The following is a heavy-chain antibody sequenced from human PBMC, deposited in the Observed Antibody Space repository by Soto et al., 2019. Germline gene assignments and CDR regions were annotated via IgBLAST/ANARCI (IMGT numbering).Heavy chain of an antibody. J-gene: IGHJ6*02. CDR1: GFTFSSYA. CDR2: ISDSGGST. Sequence: GGSLRLSCAASGFTFSSYAMSWVRQAPGKGLKWLSVISDSGGSTSYADSVKGRFTISRDNSKNTLYLQMNSLRAEDTAVYYCARETARPPSIYSYYYYGMDVWGQGTTVTVSS. CDR3: ARETARPPSIYSYYYYGMDV. D-gene: IGHD6-6*01. V-gene: IGHV3-23*01.